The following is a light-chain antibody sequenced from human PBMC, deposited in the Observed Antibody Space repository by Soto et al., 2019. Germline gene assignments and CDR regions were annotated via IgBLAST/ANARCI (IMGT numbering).Light chain of an antibody. CDR1: ETIRTY. CDR2: AES. J-gene: IGKJ1*01. V-gene: IGKV1-39*01. CDR3: QMSYILLPT. Sequence: TTQSPSSLAASVGDGAIISCXKSETIRTYLNWYKKKKGKEXQXXXYAESNLKSGVQSRLRGSGSGNDFNINISSMPPEDFVTYYCQMSYILLPTFCDVTKVDI.